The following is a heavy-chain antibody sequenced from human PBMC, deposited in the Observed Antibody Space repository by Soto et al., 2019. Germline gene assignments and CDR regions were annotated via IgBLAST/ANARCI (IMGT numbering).Heavy chain of an antibody. Sequence: PSETLSLTCAVYGGSFSGYDWSWIRRPPGKGLEWIGEINHSGSTNYNPSLKSRVTISVDTSKNQFSLKLSSVTAADTAVYYCAREAYYDILTGSPTPDYWGQGTLVTVSS. CDR3: AREAYYDILTGSPTPDY. V-gene: IGHV4-34*01. D-gene: IGHD3-9*01. CDR1: GGSFSGYD. J-gene: IGHJ4*02. CDR2: INHSGST.